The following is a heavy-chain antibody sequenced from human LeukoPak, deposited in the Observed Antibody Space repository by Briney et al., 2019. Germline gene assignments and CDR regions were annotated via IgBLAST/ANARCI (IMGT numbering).Heavy chain of an antibody. Sequence: GGSLRLSCAASGLTFEDYAMSWVRQAPGKGLEWVSTISSSGRDTYYADSVKGRFTISRDNSKNTLYLQTNSLRAEDTAVFYCAKIPPGYCSAGSCYLDYWGQGTLVTVSS. J-gene: IGHJ4*02. D-gene: IGHD2-15*01. CDR3: AKIPPGYCSAGSCYLDY. CDR2: ISSSGRDT. CDR1: GLTFEDYA. V-gene: IGHV3-23*01.